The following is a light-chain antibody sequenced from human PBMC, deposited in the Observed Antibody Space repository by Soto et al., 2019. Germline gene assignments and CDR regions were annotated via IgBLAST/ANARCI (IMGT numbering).Light chain of an antibody. V-gene: IGLV2-8*01. J-gene: IGLJ2*01. CDR1: SSDVGGYNF. Sequence: QSALTQPPSASGSPGQSVTISCTGTSSDVGGYNFVSWYQQHPDKAPKLMIYEVSKRPSGIPDRFSGSKSGNTASLTVSGLQAGDEANYCCRAYAGSNNHVVFGGGT. CDR3: RAYAGSNNHVV. CDR2: EVS.